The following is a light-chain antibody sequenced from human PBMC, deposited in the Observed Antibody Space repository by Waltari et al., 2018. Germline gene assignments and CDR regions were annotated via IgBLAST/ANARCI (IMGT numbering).Light chain of an antibody. CDR1: QSVLYSSRDKNY. V-gene: IGKV4-1*01. J-gene: IGKJ2*01. Sequence: DIVLTQSPDSLAVSLGERATINCKSNQSVLYSSRDKNYLTWYQQKPGQPPKRLISWASARASGVPDRFSGSGSGTDFTLTISSLQAEDVAVYYCQQYFRAPYTFGQGTKLEIK. CDR3: QQYFRAPYT. CDR2: WAS.